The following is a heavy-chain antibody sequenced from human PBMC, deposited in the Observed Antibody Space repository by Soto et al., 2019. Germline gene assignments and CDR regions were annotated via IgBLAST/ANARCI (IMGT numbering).Heavy chain of an antibody. V-gene: IGHV4-34*01. Sequence: SETLSLTCAVYGGSFSGYYWSWIRQPPGKGLEWVGEINHSGSTNYNPSLKSRVTISVDTSKNQFSLKLSSVTAADTAVYYCARGGGYVVYWGQGTLVTVSS. CDR1: GGSFSGYY. D-gene: IGHD5-12*01. CDR2: INHSGST. J-gene: IGHJ4*02. CDR3: ARGGGYVVY.